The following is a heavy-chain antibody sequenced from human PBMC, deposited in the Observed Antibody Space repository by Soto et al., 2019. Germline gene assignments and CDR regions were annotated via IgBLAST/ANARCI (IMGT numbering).Heavy chain of an antibody. CDR1: GFSLSTSGVG. CDR3: AHCARDHGHFDY. J-gene: IGHJ4*02. CDR2: IYWDDDK. Sequence: QITLKESGPTLVKPTQTLTLTCTFSGFSLSTSGVGVGWIRQPPGKALEWLALIYWDDDKRYSPSLKSRLTITKDTSKDPVVLTLTTMDPVDTATYYCAHCARDHGHFDYWGQGTLVTVSS. D-gene: IGHD4-17*01. V-gene: IGHV2-5*02.